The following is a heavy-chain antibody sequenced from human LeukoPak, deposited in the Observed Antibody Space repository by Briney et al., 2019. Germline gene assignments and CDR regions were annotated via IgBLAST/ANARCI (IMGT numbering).Heavy chain of an antibody. D-gene: IGHD3-22*01. V-gene: IGHV3-21*01. CDR2: ISSDSTYI. J-gene: IGHJ4*02. Sequence: PGGSLRLSCAASGFSFSDYSMNWVRQAPGKGLEWVSFISSDSTYIYYADSVKGRFTIARDNAKNSLYLQMNSLRAEDTAVYYCARDSFAGYDSSGYSSYDYWGQGTLVTVSS. CDR1: GFSFSDYS. CDR3: ARDSFAGYDSSGYSSYDY.